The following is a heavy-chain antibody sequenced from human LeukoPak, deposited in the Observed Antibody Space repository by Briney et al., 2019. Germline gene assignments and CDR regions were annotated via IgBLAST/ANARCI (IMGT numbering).Heavy chain of an antibody. J-gene: IGHJ4*02. CDR1: GFTFRTYS. D-gene: IGHD2-15*01. CDR3: ASPRYCSGGTCYGWAY. V-gene: IGHV3-21*01. Sequence: PGGSLRLSCVASGFTFRTYSMNWVRQAPGKGLEWVSSISSNSSYIYYAPSLKGRFTISRDNARNSVFLQMNNLRVDDTAVYYCASPRYCSGGTCYGWAYWGRGTLVTVSS. CDR2: ISSNSSYI.